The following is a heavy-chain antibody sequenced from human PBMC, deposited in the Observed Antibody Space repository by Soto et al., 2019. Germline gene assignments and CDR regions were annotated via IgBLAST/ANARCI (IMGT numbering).Heavy chain of an antibody. CDR1: GGSFSGYY. D-gene: IGHD6-19*01. CDR3: ATASGWYPFDY. J-gene: IGHJ4*02. V-gene: IGHV4-34*01. CDR2: INHSGST. Sequence: QVQLQQWGAGLLKPSETLSLTCAVYGGSFSGYYWSWIRQPPGKGLEWIGEINHSGSTNYNPSLKSRVTISADTSKNQISLKLSSVTGSDTAVYYGATASGWYPFDYWGQGPLVTVSS.